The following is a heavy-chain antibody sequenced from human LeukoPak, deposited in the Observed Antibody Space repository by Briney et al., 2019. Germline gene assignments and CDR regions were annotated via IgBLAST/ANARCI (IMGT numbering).Heavy chain of an antibody. D-gene: IGHD6-6*01. CDR2: INHSGST. J-gene: IGHJ4*02. V-gene: IGHV4-34*01. Sequence: SETLSLTCAVYGGSFSGYYWSWIRQPPGEGLEWIGEINHSGSTNYNPSLKSRVTISVDTSKNQFSLKLSSVTAADTAVYYCAREGTESSSWGFDYWGQGTLVTVSS. CDR3: AREGTESSSWGFDY. CDR1: GGSFSGYY.